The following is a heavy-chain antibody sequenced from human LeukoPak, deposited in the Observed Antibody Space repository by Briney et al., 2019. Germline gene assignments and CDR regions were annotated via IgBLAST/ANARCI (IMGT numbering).Heavy chain of an antibody. CDR3: AKGGSSGWDHFDY. V-gene: IGHV3-30*02. Sequence: PGGSLRLSCAASGFTFSSYGMHWVRQAPGKGLEWVAFIRYDGSNKYYADSVKGRFTISRDNSKNTLYLQMNSLRAEDTAVYYCAKGGSSGWDHFDYWGQGTLVTVSS. CDR2: IRYDGSNK. D-gene: IGHD6-19*01. CDR1: GFTFSSYG. J-gene: IGHJ4*02.